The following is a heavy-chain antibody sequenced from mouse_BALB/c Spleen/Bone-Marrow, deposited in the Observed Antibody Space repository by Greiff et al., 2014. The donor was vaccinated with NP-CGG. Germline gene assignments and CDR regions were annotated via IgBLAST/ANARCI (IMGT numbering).Heavy chain of an antibody. CDR3: AREEITTVVAPAY. V-gene: IGHV1-61*01. CDR2: IDPSDSET. D-gene: IGHD1-1*01. CDR1: GYTFTSYW. J-gene: IGHJ3*01. Sequence: VKLQESGAELVRPGASVKLSCKASGYTFTSYWMNRVKQRPGQGLEWIGMIDPSDSETHYNQMFKDKATLTVDKSSSTAYMQLSSLTSEDSAVYYCAREEITTVVAPAYWGQGTLVTGSA.